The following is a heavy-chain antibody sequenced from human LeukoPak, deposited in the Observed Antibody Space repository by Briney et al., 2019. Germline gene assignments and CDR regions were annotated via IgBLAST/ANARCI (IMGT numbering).Heavy chain of an antibody. D-gene: IGHD2-2*01. CDR1: GGSISSYY. CDR2: IYYSGST. V-gene: IGHV4-59*01. Sequence: SETLSLTCTVSGGSISSYYWSWIRQPPGKGLEWIGYIYYSGSTNYNPSLKSRVTISVDTSKNQFSLKLSSVTAADTAVYYCARDESYCSSTSCYGAFDIWGQGTMVTVSS. CDR3: ARDESYCSSTSCYGAFDI. J-gene: IGHJ3*02.